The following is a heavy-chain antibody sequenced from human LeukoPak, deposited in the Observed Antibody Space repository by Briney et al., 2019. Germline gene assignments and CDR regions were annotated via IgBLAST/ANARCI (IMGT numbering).Heavy chain of an antibody. V-gene: IGHV1-69*02. D-gene: IGHD2-8*01. CDR1: GGTFSSYT. CDR2: IIPILGIA. CDR3: ARVFPDCTNGVCLDY. Sequence: VSSVKVSCKASGGTFSSYTISWVRQAPGQGLEWMGRIIPILGIANYAQKFQGRVTITADKSTSTAYMELSSLRSEDTAVYYCARVFPDCTNGVCLDYWGQGTLVTVFS. J-gene: IGHJ4*02.